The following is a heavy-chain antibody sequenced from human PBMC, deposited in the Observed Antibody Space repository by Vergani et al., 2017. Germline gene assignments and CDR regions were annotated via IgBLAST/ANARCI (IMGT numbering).Heavy chain of an antibody. D-gene: IGHD6-6*01. Sequence: QVQLVESGGGVVQPGRSLRLSCAASGFTFSSYGMHWVRQAPGKGLEWVAVIWYDGSNKYYADSVKGRFTISRDNSKNTLYLQMNSLRAEDTAVYYCARAISSLQLGGVDYWGQGTLVTVSS. CDR3: ARAISSLQLGGVDY. J-gene: IGHJ4*02. CDR2: IWYDGSNK. CDR1: GFTFSSYG. V-gene: IGHV3-33*01.